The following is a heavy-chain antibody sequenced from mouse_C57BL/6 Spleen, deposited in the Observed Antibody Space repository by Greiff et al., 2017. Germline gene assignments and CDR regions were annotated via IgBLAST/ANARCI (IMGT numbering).Heavy chain of an antibody. CDR1: GYSITSGYY. V-gene: IGHV3-6*01. J-gene: IGHJ2*01. CDR3: ARDPHYYGSSYDFDY. Sequence: EVKLLESGPGLVKPSQSLSLTCSVTGYSITSGYYWNWIRQFPGNKLEWMGYISYDGSNNYNPSLKNRISITRDTSKNQFFLKLNSVTTEDTATYYCARDPHYYGSSYDFDYWGQGTTLTVSS. CDR2: ISYDGSN. D-gene: IGHD1-1*01.